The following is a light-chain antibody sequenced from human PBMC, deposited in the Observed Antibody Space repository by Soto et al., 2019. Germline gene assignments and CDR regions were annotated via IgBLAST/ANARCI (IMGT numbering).Light chain of an antibody. J-gene: IGKJ4*01. CDR2: DTS. CDR1: QGIGDT. Sequence: EVVMRQSPATRSVPRGEGTTLSCRASQGIGDTLAWYQHKPGQTPRLLIYDTSTRATGVPARFSGSRSGTEFTLTINSLQSEDFAVYYCQRYKNWPLTFGGGTKVDIK. V-gene: IGKV3-15*01. CDR3: QRYKNWPLT.